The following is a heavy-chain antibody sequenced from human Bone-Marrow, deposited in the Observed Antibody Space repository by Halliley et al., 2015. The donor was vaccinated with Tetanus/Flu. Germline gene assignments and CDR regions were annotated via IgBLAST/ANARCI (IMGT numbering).Heavy chain of an antibody. CDR2: IRGSDGRT. D-gene: IGHD6-19*01. CDR1: GFTFSSYT. Sequence: SLRLSCAASGFTFSSYTMNWVRHAPGKGLEWVSAIRGSDGRTYYADSVKGRFTISRDISKNTLYLQMDSLRAEDTAVYYCTKDSGWDHAWWGQVTLVTASS. J-gene: IGHJ4*02. CDR3: TKDSGWDHAW. V-gene: IGHV3-23*01.